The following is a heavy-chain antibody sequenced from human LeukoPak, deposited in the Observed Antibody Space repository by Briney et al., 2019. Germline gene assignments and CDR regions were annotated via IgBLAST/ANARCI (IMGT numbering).Heavy chain of an antibody. Sequence: PGGSLRLSCAASGFTFSSYSMNWVRQAPGKGLEWVSYIGIGSTTIYYADSVKGRFTISRDNAKNSLYLQMNSLRAEDTALYYCAKDIHDYAWGSYLHYWGQGTLVTVSS. V-gene: IGHV3-48*01. CDR3: AKDIHDYAWGSYLHY. J-gene: IGHJ4*02. CDR1: GFTFSSYS. CDR2: IGIGSTTI. D-gene: IGHD3-16*02.